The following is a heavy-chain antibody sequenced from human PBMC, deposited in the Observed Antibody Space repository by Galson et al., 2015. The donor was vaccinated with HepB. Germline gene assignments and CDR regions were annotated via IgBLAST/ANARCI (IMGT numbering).Heavy chain of an antibody. D-gene: IGHD3-10*01. V-gene: IGHV1-24*01. CDR2: FDPEDGET. Sequence: SVKVSCKVSGYTLTELSMHWVRQAPGKGLEWMGGFDPEDGETIYAQKFQGRVTMTEDTSTDTAYMELSSLRSEDTAVYYCATALLWFGEFDIWGQGTMVTVSS. CDR3: ATALLWFGEFDI. J-gene: IGHJ3*02. CDR1: GYTLTELS.